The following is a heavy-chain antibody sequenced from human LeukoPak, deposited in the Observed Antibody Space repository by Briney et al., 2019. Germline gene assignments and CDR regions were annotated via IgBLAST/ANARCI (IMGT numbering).Heavy chain of an antibody. CDR3: ASSTMVRGVIRWFVP. D-gene: IGHD3-10*01. J-gene: IGHJ5*02. CDR1: GGTSSSYA. CDR2: IIPIFLTA. Sequence: SLKLSCKASGGTSSSYAISWVRHAPGQGLEWLGGIIPIFLTANYAQKFQVRVTITADESTSTAYMELSSLRPEDPAVYYCASSTMVRGVIRWFVPWGEGTLVTVSS. V-gene: IGHV1-69*01.